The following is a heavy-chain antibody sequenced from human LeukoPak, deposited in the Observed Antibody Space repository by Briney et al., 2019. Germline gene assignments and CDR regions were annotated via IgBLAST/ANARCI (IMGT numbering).Heavy chain of an antibody. D-gene: IGHD4-23*01. CDR3: ARDHNDYGGNSQAPILLFDY. J-gene: IGHJ4*02. CDR2: ISAYNGNT. CDR1: GYTFTSYG. Sequence: ASVKVSCKASGYTFTSYGISWVRQAPGQGLEWMGWISAYNGNTNYAQKLQGRVTMTTDTSTSTAYMELRSLRSDDTAVYYCARDHNDYGGNSQAPILLFDYWGQGTLVTVSS. V-gene: IGHV1-18*01.